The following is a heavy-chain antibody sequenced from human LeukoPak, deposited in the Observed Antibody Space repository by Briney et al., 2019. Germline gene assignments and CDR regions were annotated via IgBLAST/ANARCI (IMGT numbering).Heavy chain of an antibody. CDR2: ISGSGGST. D-gene: IGHD3-22*01. Sequence: GGSLRLSCAASGFTFSSYGMSWVRQAPGKGLEWVSAISGSGGSTYYADSVKGRFTISRDNAKNSLYLQMNSLRAEDTAVYYCARAVLLPGSSGYSTLGAFDIWGQGTMVTVSS. V-gene: IGHV3-23*01. J-gene: IGHJ3*02. CDR1: GFTFSSYG. CDR3: ARAVLLPGSSGYSTLGAFDI.